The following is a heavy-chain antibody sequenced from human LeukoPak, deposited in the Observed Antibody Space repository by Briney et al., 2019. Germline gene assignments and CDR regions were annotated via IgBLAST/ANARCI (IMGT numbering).Heavy chain of an antibody. Sequence: PSETLSLTCTVSGGSISSYYWSWIRQPAGKGLEWIGRIYTSGSTNYNPSLKSRVTISVDTSKNQFSLKLSSVTAADTAVYYCARLGIAVAAQNFDYWGQGTLVTVPS. CDR2: IYTSGST. V-gene: IGHV4-4*07. J-gene: IGHJ4*02. D-gene: IGHD6-19*01. CDR1: GGSISSYY. CDR3: ARLGIAVAAQNFDY.